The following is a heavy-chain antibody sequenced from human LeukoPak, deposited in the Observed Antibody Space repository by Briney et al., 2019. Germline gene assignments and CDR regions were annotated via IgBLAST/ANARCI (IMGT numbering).Heavy chain of an antibody. CDR1: GGSFSGNY. J-gene: IGHJ4*02. D-gene: IGHD3-22*01. CDR3: AREGYSDTLDYYANFDH. CDR2: INHSGSP. V-gene: IGHV4-34*01. Sequence: PSETLSLTCAVFGGSFSGNYWSWIRQPPGKGLEWIGEINHSGSPNYNPSLKSRVTISVDTSKNQFSLKVTSVTAADTAVYYCAREGYSDTLDYYANFDHWGQGTLVTVSS.